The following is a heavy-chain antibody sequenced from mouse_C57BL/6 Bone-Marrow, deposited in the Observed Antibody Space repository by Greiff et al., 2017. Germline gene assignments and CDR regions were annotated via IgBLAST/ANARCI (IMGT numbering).Heavy chain of an antibody. J-gene: IGHJ1*03. Sequence: EVMLVESGPGLAKPSQTLSLTCSVTGYSITSDYWNWIRKFPGNKLEYMGYISYSGSTYYNPSLKSRISITRDTSKNQYYLQLNSVTTEDTATYYCARYTGTGHWYFDVWGTGTTVTVSS. CDR2: ISYSGST. CDR3: ARYTGTGHWYFDV. V-gene: IGHV3-8*01. CDR1: GYSITSDY. D-gene: IGHD4-1*01.